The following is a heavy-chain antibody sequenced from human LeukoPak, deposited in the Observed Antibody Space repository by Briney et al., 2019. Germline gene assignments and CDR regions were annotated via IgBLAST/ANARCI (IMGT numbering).Heavy chain of an antibody. D-gene: IGHD1-26*01. CDR3: ANGRSVRGSYWNY. V-gene: IGHV3-23*01. J-gene: IGHJ4*02. CDR1: GFTFSSYA. CDR2: ISGSGGST. Sequence: PGGSLRLSCAASGFTFSSYAMSWVRQAPGKGLEWVSAISGSGGSTYYADSVKGRFTISRDNSKNTLYLQMNSLRAEDTAVYYCANGRSVRGSYWNYWGQGTLVTVSS.